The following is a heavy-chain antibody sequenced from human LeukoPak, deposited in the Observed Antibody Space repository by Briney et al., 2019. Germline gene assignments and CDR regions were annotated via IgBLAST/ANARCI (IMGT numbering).Heavy chain of an antibody. CDR1: GYTFTSYD. D-gene: IGHD1-26*01. CDR2: MNPNSGNT. J-gene: IGHJ4*02. V-gene: IGHV1-8*01. Sequence: ASVKVSCKASGYTFTSYDINWVRQATGQGLEWMGWMNPNSGNTGYAQKFRGRATMTRNTSISTAYMELSSLRSEDTAVYYCARMEVGATTQIDYWGQGTLVTVSS. CDR3: ARMEVGATTQIDY.